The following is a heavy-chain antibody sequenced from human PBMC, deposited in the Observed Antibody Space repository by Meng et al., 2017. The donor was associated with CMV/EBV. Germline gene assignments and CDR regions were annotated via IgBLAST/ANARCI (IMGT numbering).Heavy chain of an antibody. CDR3: ASKLYYDFWSAYRGAEGVDPFNI. J-gene: IGHJ3*02. V-gene: IGHV1-2*02. CDR1: GHTFTDYR. Sequence: ASVKVSCKASGHTFTDYRMHWVRQAPGQGLEWMGWISPNNGGTNYVQKFQGRVTMTRDTSISTAYLELNRLTYDDTAVYYCASKLYYDFWSAYRGAEGVDPFNIWGQGTAVTVSS. D-gene: IGHD3-3*01. CDR2: ISPNNGGT.